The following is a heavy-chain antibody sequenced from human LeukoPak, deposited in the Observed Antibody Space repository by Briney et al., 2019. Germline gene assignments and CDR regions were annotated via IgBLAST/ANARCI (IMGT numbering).Heavy chain of an antibody. CDR3: ANNFDY. V-gene: IGHV3-33*06. Sequence: GGSLRLSCVASGFTFSNYGMHWVRQAPGKGLEWVAVIWYDGSDKYYADSVKGRFIISRDNSKNTLYLQMNCLRAEDTAVYYCANNFDYWGQGTLVTVSS. CDR1: GFTFSNYG. CDR2: IWYDGSDK. J-gene: IGHJ4*02.